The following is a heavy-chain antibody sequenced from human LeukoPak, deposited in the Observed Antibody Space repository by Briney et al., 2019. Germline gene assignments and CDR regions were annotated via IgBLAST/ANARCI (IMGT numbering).Heavy chain of an antibody. D-gene: IGHD1-1*01. CDR3: ARDPPTTTPPDI. J-gene: IGHJ3*02. CDR1: GFTFSSYA. Sequence: GGSLRLSCAASGFTFSSYAMSWVRQAPGKGLEWVSGISVSGDSTYYADSVKGQFTISRDNSKNTLYLQMNTLRAEDTAVYFCARDPPTTTPPDIWGQGTMVTVSS. CDR2: ISVSGDST. V-gene: IGHV3-23*01.